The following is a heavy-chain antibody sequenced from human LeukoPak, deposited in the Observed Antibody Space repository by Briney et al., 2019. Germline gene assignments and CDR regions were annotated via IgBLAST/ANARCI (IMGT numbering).Heavy chain of an antibody. CDR2: IHFNGNT. CDR3: AGRVGATIWTGLHF. V-gene: IGHV4-39*01. CDR1: GDSISGGTFD. D-gene: IGHD1-26*01. Sequence: PSETLSLTCTVSGDSISGGTFDWGWVRQPPGQGLEWIGSIHFNGNTYYNPSLKSPVTISVDMPKNQFSLNLSSVTVADTAVYYCAGRVGATIWTGLHFWGQGILVTVSS. J-gene: IGHJ4*02.